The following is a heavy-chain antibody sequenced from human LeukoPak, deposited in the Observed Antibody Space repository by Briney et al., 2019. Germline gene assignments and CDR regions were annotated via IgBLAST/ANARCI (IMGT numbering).Heavy chain of an antibody. D-gene: IGHD2-21*02. CDR2: INPNSGAT. CDR1: RYTFTDYY. CDR3: ARVGVVDCGADCHRWFDP. V-gene: IGHV1-2*02. Sequence: ASVKVSCKASRYTFTDYYLHWVRQAPGQGLEWLGWINPNSGATNYAQSLRGRVAMTRGTSISTAYMEVNSLRSDDTVVYYCARVGVVDCGADCHRWFDPWGQGTLVTVSS. J-gene: IGHJ5*02.